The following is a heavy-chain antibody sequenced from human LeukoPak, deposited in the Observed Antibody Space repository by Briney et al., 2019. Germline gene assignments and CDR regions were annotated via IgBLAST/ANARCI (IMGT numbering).Heavy chain of an antibody. D-gene: IGHD6-13*01. Sequence: PGGSLRLSCAASGFTFSSYTMNWVRQPPGKGLEWVSNIGTSSTTIYYADSVKGRFTISRDNSKNTLYLQMNSLRAEDTAVYYCAKGHRGTAAAPGWDFQHWGQGTLVTVSS. CDR2: IGTSSTTI. CDR3: AKGHRGTAAAPGWDFQH. CDR1: GFTFSSYT. J-gene: IGHJ1*01. V-gene: IGHV3-48*01.